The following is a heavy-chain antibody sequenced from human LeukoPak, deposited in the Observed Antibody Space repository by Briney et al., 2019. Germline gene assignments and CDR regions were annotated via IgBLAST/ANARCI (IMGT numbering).Heavy chain of an antibody. J-gene: IGHJ4*02. D-gene: IGHD3-10*01. V-gene: IGHV3-53*01. Sequence: GSLRLSCAASEFTVSSNYMSWVRQAPGKGLEWVSVIYSGGSTYYADSVKGRFTLSRDNSKNTLYLQMNSLRAEDTAVYYCASERLWFGELLPFDYWGQGTLVTVSS. CDR1: EFTVSSNY. CDR3: ASERLWFGELLPFDY. CDR2: IYSGGST.